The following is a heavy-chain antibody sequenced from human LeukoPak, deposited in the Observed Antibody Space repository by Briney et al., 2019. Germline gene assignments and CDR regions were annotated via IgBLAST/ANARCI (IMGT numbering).Heavy chain of an antibody. CDR1: GFTFSSYW. J-gene: IGHJ2*01. V-gene: IGHV3-7*04. Sequence: GGSLRLSCAASGFTFSSYWMSWVRQAPGKGLEWVANIKQDGSEKYYVDSVKGRFTISRDNAKNSLYLQMNSLRAEDTAVYYCARDPGYCSSTSCPHWYFDLWGRGTLVTVSS. CDR3: ARDPGYCSSTSCPHWYFDL. CDR2: IKQDGSEK. D-gene: IGHD2-2*01.